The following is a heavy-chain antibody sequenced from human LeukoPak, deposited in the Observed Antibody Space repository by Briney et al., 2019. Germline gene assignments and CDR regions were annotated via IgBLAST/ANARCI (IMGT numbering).Heavy chain of an antibody. J-gene: IGHJ6*03. CDR3: ARDHSGSYFHYYYYMDV. CDR2: IYHSGST. D-gene: IGHD1-26*01. CDR1: GGSISSSSYY. Sequence: SETLSLTCTVSGGSISSSSYYWGWIRQPPGKGLEWIGSIYHSGSTYYNPSLKSRVTISVDTSKNQFSLKLSSVTAADTAVYYCARDHSGSYFHYYYYMDVWGKGTTVTVSS. V-gene: IGHV4-39*07.